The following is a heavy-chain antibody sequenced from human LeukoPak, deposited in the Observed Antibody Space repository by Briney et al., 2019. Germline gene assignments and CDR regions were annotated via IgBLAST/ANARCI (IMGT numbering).Heavy chain of an antibody. J-gene: IGHJ4*02. CDR1: GFTFSSYS. CDR2: TSSSSSYI. CDR3: ARDPSYYYDSSGSH. Sequence: GGSLRLSCAASGFTFSSYSMNWVRQAPGKGLEWVSSTSSSSSYIYYADSVKGRFTISRDNAKNSLYLQMNSLRAEDTAVYYCARDPSYYYDSSGSHWGQGTLVTVSS. D-gene: IGHD3-22*01. V-gene: IGHV3-21*01.